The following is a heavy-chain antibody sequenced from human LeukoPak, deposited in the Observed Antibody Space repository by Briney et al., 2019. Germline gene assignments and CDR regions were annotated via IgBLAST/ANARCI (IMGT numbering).Heavy chain of an antibody. CDR2: ISAYNGNT. V-gene: IGHV1-18*04. Sequence: GASVKVSCKASGYTLSSSYMHWVRQAPGQGLEWMGWISAYNGNTNYAQKLQGRVTMTTDTSTSTAYMELRSLRSDDTAVYYCARERRSVYNWFDPWGQGTLVTVTS. CDR3: ARERRSVYNWFDP. CDR1: GYTLSSSY. J-gene: IGHJ5*02.